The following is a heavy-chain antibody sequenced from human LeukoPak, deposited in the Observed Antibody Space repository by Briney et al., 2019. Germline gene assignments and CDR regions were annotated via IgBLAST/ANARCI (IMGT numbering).Heavy chain of an antibody. V-gene: IGHV1-18*01. CDR2: ISGYSGST. CDR3: ARGHSSGRDYYLDT. J-gene: IGHJ4*02. Sequence: GASVKVSCKTSGYTFATYSINWVRQAPGQGLEWMGWISGYSGSTNYAQKLQGRVTMTTDTSTTTAYMELRSLKSDDTAVYYCARGHSSGRDYYLDTWGQGTLVTVSS. D-gene: IGHD6-19*01. CDR1: GYTFATYS.